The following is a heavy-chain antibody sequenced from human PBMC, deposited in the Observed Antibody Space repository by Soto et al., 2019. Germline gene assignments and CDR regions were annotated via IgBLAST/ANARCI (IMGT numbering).Heavy chain of an antibody. Sequence: GGSLRLSCAASGFTFSSYAMSWVRQAPGKGLEWASAISGSGGSTYYADSVKGRFTISRDNSKNTLYLQMNSLRAEDTAVYYCARDECSSTSCYVYYYYYGKDVWGQGTTVTVS. J-gene: IGHJ6*02. V-gene: IGHV3-23*01. CDR2: ISGSGGST. CDR1: GFTFSSYA. D-gene: IGHD2-2*01. CDR3: ARDECSSTSCYVYYYYYGKDV.